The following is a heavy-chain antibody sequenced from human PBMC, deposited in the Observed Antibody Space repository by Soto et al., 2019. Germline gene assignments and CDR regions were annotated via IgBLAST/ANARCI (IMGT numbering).Heavy chain of an antibody. CDR1: GFTFSSYG. D-gene: IGHD3-9*01. J-gene: IGHJ4*02. V-gene: IGHV3-21*05. Sequence: GGSLRLSCAASGFTFSSYGMHWVRQAPGKGLEWLSYISGSSHDTNYADSVKGRFTISRDNARNLLYLQLNSLRAEDTAVYYCVKDARLADFWGQGTLVTVSS. CDR3: VKDARLADF. CDR2: ISGSSHDT.